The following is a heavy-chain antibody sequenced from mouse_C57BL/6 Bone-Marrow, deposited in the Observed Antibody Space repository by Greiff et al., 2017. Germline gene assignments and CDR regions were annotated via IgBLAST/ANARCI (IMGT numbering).Heavy chain of an antibody. CDR2: IYPGSGNT. Sequence: QVQLQQPGAELVRPGASVTLSCKASGYTFTDYYIHWVKQRPGQGLEWIARIYPGSGNTHYNQKLKGKAPLTAENSYSTAYMQLSSLTSDDSAVYFWARPRFAYWGQGTLVTVAA. CDR1: GYTFTDYY. CDR3: ARPRFAY. J-gene: IGHJ3*01. V-gene: IGHV1-76*01.